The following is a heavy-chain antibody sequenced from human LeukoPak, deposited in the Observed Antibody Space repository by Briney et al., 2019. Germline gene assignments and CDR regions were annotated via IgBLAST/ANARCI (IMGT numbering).Heavy chain of an antibody. Sequence: PSETLSLTCAVYGGSFSGYYWSWIRQPPGKGLEWIGEINHSGSTNYNPSLKSRVTISVDTSKNQFFLKLTSVTAADTAVYYCARGSRLGSSGWSATPLGRYFDLWGRGTLGTVSS. CDR1: GGSFSGYY. CDR3: ARGSRLGSSGWSATPLGRYFDL. D-gene: IGHD6-19*01. V-gene: IGHV4-34*01. J-gene: IGHJ2*01. CDR2: INHSGST.